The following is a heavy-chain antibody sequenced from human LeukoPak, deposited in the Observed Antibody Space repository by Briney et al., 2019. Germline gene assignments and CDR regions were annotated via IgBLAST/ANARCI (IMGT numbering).Heavy chain of an antibody. J-gene: IGHJ3*02. CDR1: DGSISSYY. CDR2: IYYSGST. V-gene: IGHV4-59*08. D-gene: IGHD4-11*01. CDR3: ARHGPNSSNYARFAFDI. Sequence: KPSETLSLTCTVSDGSISSYYWSWIRQPPGKGLEWIGYIYYSGSTNYNPSLKSRVTISVDTSKNQFSLKLNSVTAADTAVYYCARHGPNSSNYARFAFDIWGQGTMVTVSS.